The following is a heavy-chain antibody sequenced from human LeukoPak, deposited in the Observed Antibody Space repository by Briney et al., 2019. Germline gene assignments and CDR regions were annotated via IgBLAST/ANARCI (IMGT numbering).Heavy chain of an antibody. CDR3: ATRPYRSSTSCYPEGYFDY. V-gene: IGHV4-38-2*02. CDR1: AYSISSGYY. CDR2: IYHSGST. Sequence: SETLSLTCTVSAYSISSGYYWGWIRQPPGKGLEWIGSIYHSGSTYYNPSLKSRDTISADTSKNQFSLKLSSVTAADTAVYYCATRPYRSSTSCYPEGYFDYWGQGTVVTVSS. D-gene: IGHD2-2*01. J-gene: IGHJ4*02.